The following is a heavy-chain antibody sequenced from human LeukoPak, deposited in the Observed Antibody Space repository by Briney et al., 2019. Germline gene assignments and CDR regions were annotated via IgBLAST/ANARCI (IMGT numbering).Heavy chain of an antibody. D-gene: IGHD3-9*01. CDR2: IYYSGST. J-gene: IGHJ5*02. V-gene: IGHV4-59*12. Sequence: SETLSLTCTVSGGSISSYYWSWIRQPPGKGLEWIGYIYYSGSTNYNPSLKSRVTISVDTSKNQFSLKLSSVTAADTAVYYCARSPLTGNYGDWFDPWGQGTLVIVSS. CDR1: GGSISSYY. CDR3: ARSPLTGNYGDWFDP.